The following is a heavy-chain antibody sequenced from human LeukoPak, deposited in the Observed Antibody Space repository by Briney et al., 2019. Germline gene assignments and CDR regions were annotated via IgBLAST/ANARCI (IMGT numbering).Heavy chain of an antibody. CDR3: ARDGGPRVYYYGMEA. D-gene: IGHD1-14*01. CDR1: GFTFSDYY. Sequence: SGGSLRLSCAASGFTFSDYYMSWIRQAPGKGLEWVSYISSSGSNIYYADSVKGRFTISSDNAKNSLYLQMNSLRAEDTAVYYCARDGGPRVYYYGMEAWGQGNPVTVSS. V-gene: IGHV3-11*01. J-gene: IGHJ6*02. CDR2: ISSSGSNI.